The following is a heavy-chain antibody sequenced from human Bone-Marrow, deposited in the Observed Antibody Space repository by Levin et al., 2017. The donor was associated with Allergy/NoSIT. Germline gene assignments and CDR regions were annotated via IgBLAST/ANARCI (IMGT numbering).Heavy chain of an antibody. CDR3: ARVPAAISGYYYYYGMDV. CDR2: ISSSSSTI. V-gene: IGHV3-48*01. J-gene: IGHJ6*02. D-gene: IGHD2-2*01. CDR1: GFTFSSYS. Sequence: LSLTCAASGFTFSSYSMNWVRQAPGKGLEWVSYISSSSSTIYYADSVKGRFTISRDNAKNSLYLQMNSLRAEDTAVYYCARVPAAISGYYYYYGMDVWGQGTTVTVSS.